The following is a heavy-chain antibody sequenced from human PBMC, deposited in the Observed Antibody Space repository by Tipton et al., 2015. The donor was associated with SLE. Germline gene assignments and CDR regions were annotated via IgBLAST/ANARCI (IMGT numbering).Heavy chain of an antibody. J-gene: IGHJ4*02. CDR1: GESFNGYF. V-gene: IGHV4-34*12. D-gene: IGHD5-12*01. CDR2: IIHSGVT. Sequence: TLSLTCAVYGESFNGYFWTWIRQPPGKGLEWIAEIIHSGVTNYNPSLRSRVTISVDMSKNQVSLRLNSITAADTAVYYCARVAPSEVFDYWGQGTLVIVSS. CDR3: ARVAPSEVFDY.